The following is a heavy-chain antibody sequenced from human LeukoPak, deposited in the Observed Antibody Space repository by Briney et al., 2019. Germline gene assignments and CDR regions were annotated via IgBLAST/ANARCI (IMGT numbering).Heavy chain of an antibody. CDR1: GGSISSYY. J-gene: IGHJ4*02. Sequence: PSETLSLTCTVSGGSISSYYWSWIRQPPGKGLEWIGYIYYSGSTNYNPSLKSRVTISVDTSKNQFSLKLSSVTAADTAVYYCARVIGAAGPFDYLGQGTLVTVSS. CDR2: IYYSGST. D-gene: IGHD6-13*01. V-gene: IGHV4-59*01. CDR3: ARVIGAAGPFDY.